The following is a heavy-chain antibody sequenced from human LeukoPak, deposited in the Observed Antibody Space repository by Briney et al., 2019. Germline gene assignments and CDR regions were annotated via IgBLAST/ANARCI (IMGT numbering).Heavy chain of an antibody. CDR3: AKELVIGFYDSSGSLDY. V-gene: IGHV3-9*01. CDR1: GFNFNEYA. CDR2: ISWNSGSI. J-gene: IGHJ4*02. Sequence: GGSLRLSCAASGFNFNEYAMHWVRHAQGKGLEWVSAISWNSGSIAYADSVKGRFTISRDNGKNSLYLQMNSLRAEDTALYYCAKELVIGFYDSSGSLDYWGQGTLVTVSS. D-gene: IGHD3-22*01.